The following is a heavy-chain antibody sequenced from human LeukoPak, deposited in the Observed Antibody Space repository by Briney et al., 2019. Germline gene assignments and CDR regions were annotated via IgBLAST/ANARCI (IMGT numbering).Heavy chain of an antibody. CDR3: ATDLSGRQDY. V-gene: IGHV3-74*01. CDR1: GFIFSSYW. Sequence: GGSLRLSCAASGFIFSSYWMHWVRQAPGKGLVWVSRIDEYGTTINYADSVKGRFTISRNNAGDTLFLQMNSLRAEDTGVYYCATDLSGRQDYWGQGTLVTVSS. D-gene: IGHD5-12*01. CDR2: IDEYGTTI. J-gene: IGHJ4*02.